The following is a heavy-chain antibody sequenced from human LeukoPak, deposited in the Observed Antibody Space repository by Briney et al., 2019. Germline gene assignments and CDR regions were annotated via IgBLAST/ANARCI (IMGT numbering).Heavy chain of an antibody. CDR1: GDSVSSNSAA. Sequence: SQTLSLTCAISGDSVSSNSAAWNWIRQSPSRGLEWLGRTYYRSKWYNDYAVSVKSRITINPDTSKNQFSLQLNSVTPEDTAVYYCARVAYDYVWGSYRESYYYYGMDVWGQGTTVTVSS. J-gene: IGHJ6*02. CDR3: ARVAYDYVWGSYRESYYYYGMDV. V-gene: IGHV6-1*01. D-gene: IGHD3-16*02. CDR2: TYYRSKWYN.